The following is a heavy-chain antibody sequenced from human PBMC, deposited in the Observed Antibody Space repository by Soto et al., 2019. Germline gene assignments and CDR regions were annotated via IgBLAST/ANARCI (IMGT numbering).Heavy chain of an antibody. V-gene: IGHV4-4*02. CDR3: ARSPDSSGYYPRWYYYGMDV. D-gene: IGHD3-22*01. CDR2: IYHSGST. CDR1: GGSISSSNW. J-gene: IGHJ6*02. Sequence: SETLSLTCAASGGSISSSNWWSWVRQPPGKGLEWIGEIYHSGSTNYNPSLKSRVTISVDKSKNQFSLKLSSVTAADTAVYYCARSPDSSGYYPRWYYYGMDVWGQGTTVTVSS.